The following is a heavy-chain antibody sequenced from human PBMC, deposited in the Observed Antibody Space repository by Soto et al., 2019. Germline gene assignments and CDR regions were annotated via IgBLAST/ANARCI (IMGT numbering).Heavy chain of an antibody. CDR1: GYSFTSYW. CDR2: IYPGDSDT. D-gene: IGHD2-15*01. CDR3: ARHDSYPRYCSGGSCSYYYYGMDV. J-gene: IGHJ6*02. Sequence: GESLKISCKGSGYSFTSYWIGWVRQMPGKGLEWMGIIYPGDSDTRYSPSFQGQVTISADKSISTAYLQWSSLKASDTAMHYCARHDSYPRYCSGGSCSYYYYGMDVWGQGTTVTVSS. V-gene: IGHV5-51*01.